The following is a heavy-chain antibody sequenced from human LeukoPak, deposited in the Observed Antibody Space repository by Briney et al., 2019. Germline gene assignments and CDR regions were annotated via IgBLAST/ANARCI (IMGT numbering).Heavy chain of an antibody. CDR2: IKQDGSEK. V-gene: IGHV3-7*01. CDR1: GFTFSSYW. D-gene: IGHD4-23*01. Sequence: PGGSLRLSCAASGFTFSSYWMSWVRQAPGKGLEWVANIKQDGSEKYYVDSVKGRFTISRDNAKNSLYLQMNSPRAEDTAVYYCARSKRLVRSGWWFDPWGQGTLVTVSS. CDR3: ARSKRLVRSGWWFDP. J-gene: IGHJ5*02.